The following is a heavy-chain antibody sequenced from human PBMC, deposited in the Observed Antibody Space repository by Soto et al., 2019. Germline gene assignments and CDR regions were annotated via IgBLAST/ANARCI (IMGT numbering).Heavy chain of an antibody. J-gene: IGHJ5*02. CDR2: IYHSGST. CDR3: ARGRITIFGAPGGFDP. V-gene: IGHV4-30-2*01. Sequence: SETLSLTCAVSGGSISSGGYSWSWIRQPPGKGLEWIGYIYHSGSTYYNPSLKSRVTISVDRSKNQFSLRLSSVTAADTAVYYCARGRITIFGAPGGFDPWGQGTLVNVSS. CDR1: GGSISSGGYS. D-gene: IGHD3-3*01.